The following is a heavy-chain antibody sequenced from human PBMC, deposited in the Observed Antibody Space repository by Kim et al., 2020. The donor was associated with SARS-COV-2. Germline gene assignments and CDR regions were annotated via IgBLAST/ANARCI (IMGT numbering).Heavy chain of an antibody. CDR1: GYTFTNYY. CDR3: ARGHSITWYYFDY. Sequence: ASVKVSCKASGYTFTNYYVHWLRQAPGQRIEWMGIINSDDGDATYAQKFLGRVTMTRDTSTSTLYMQVTGLTSDDTAVYYCARGHSITWYYFDYWGQGTLVTVSS. D-gene: IGHD2-21*01. CDR2: INSDDGDA. V-gene: IGHV1-46*01. J-gene: IGHJ4*02.